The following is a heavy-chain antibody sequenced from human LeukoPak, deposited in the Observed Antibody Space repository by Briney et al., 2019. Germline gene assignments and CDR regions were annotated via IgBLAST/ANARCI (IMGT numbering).Heavy chain of an antibody. Sequence: SETLSLTCTVSGGSIHSSGYYWGWIRQPPGKGLEWIGSHYSGSTYYNPSLKSRVTISVDTSKNQFSLKLSSVTAADTAVYYCVRHRAGYHVDWWGPGTRVTVSS. CDR1: GGSIHSSGYY. CDR2: HYSGST. V-gene: IGHV4-39*01. CDR3: VRHRAGYHVDW. D-gene: IGHD3-9*01. J-gene: IGHJ4*02.